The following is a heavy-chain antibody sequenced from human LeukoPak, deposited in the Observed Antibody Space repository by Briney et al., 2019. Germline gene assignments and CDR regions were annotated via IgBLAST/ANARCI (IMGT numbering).Heavy chain of an antibody. V-gene: IGHV1-3*01. CDR1: GYTFTSYA. D-gene: IGHD6-19*01. Sequence: ASVTVSCTASGYTFTSYAMHWVRQAPGQRLEWMGWINAGNGNTKYSQKFQGRVTITRDTSASTAYMELSSLRSEDTAVYYCARGSGWYSVEFDYWGQGTLVTVSS. CDR3: ARGSGWYSVEFDY. CDR2: INAGNGNT. J-gene: IGHJ4*02.